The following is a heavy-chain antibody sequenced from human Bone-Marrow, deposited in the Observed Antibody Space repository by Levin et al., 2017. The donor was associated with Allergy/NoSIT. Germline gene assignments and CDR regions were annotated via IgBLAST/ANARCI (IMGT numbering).Heavy chain of an antibody. J-gene: IGHJ4*02. CDR3: ARDSNGATSVPYFDN. D-gene: IGHD2-8*01. V-gene: IGHV1-2*06. Sequence: EASVKVSCKAAGYPFTDYYIHWVRQAPGQGLEWLGRVTPHSGVTSYAQKFQGRVTLTRDTSISTAYMELSRLQSDDTAVYYCARDSNGATSVPYFDNWGQGTLVTVSS. CDR1: GYPFTDYY. CDR2: VTPHSGVT.